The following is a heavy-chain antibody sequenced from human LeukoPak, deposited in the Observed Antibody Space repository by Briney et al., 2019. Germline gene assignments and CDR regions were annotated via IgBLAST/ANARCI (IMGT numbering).Heavy chain of an antibody. Sequence: ASVKVSFKASGGSFSTYAVSWVRQAPGRGLEWMGRIYPMLGVDNYAQRFQGRVTITADKSTGTAYMELNSLTSEDTAVYYCAREGSGTSSPMAYWGQGTLVTVSS. D-gene: IGHD1-14*01. V-gene: IGHV1-69*04. J-gene: IGHJ4*02. CDR1: GGSFSTYA. CDR3: AREGSGTSSPMAY. CDR2: IYPMLGVD.